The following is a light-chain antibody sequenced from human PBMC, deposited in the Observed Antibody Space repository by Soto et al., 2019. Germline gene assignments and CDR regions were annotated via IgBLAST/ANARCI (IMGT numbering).Light chain of an antibody. Sequence: DIQMTQSPSSLSASVGDRVTITCRASQSISSYLNWYQQKPGKAPKLLIYDASNLETGVPSRFSGSGSGTDFTFTISSLQPEDIGTYYCQQYDNLPYSFGQGTKLEIK. J-gene: IGKJ2*01. CDR3: QQYDNLPYS. CDR2: DAS. CDR1: QSISSY. V-gene: IGKV1-33*01.